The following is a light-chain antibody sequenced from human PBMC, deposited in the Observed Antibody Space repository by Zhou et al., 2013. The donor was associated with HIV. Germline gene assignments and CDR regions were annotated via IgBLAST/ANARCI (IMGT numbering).Light chain of an antibody. J-gene: IGKJ4*01. CDR3: QQYNNWPLT. CDR2: GAS. Sequence: EFVLTQSPATLSLSPGERATLSCRASQSLSGDLAWYQQKPGRAPRLLIYGASTRATGIPARFSGSGSGTEFTLTISSMQSEDFAVYYCQQYNNWPLTFGGGTKVEIK. V-gene: IGKV3-15*01. CDR1: QSLSGD.